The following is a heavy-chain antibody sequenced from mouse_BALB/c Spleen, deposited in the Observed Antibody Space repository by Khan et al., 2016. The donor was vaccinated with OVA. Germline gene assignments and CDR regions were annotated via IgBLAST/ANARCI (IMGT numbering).Heavy chain of an antibody. CDR2: ISNSGST. D-gene: IGHD4-1*01. J-gene: IGHJ4*01. V-gene: IGHV3-2*02. Sequence: QLEESGPGLVKPSQSLSLTCTVTGYSITRDYAWNWIRQFPGNKLEWMGYISNSGSTSYNPSLKSRISIPRDTSKNQFFLQLNSVTTEDTATYYCASELGRYYAMDYWGQGTSVTVSS. CDR3: ASELGRYYAMDY. CDR1: GYSITRDYA.